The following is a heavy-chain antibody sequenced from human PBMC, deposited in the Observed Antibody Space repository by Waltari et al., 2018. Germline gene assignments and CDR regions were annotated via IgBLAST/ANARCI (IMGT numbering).Heavy chain of an antibody. J-gene: IGHJ4*02. V-gene: IGHV3-30*02. CDR2: IRYDGSNK. D-gene: IGHD3-10*01. CDR1: GFTFSSYG. Sequence: QVQLVESGGGVVQPGGSLRLSCAASGFTFSSYGMHWVRQAPGKGLEWVAFIRYDGSNKYYAGSVKGRFTISRDNSKNTLYLQMNSLRAEDTAVYYCAKDGPGHFDYWGQGTLVTVSS. CDR3: AKDGPGHFDY.